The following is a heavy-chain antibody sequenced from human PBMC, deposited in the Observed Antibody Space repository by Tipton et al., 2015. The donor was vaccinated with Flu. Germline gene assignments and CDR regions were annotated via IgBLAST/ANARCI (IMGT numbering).Heavy chain of an antibody. J-gene: IGHJ5*02. CDR2: IYYSGST. CDR1: GGSISSYY. CDR3: ARGQGWFDP. Sequence: LRLSCTVSGGSISSYYWSWIRQPPGKGLEWIGYIYYSGSTNYNPSLKSRVTISVDTSKNQFSLKLSSVTAADTAVYYCARGQGWFDPWGQGTLVTVSS. V-gene: IGHV4-59*01.